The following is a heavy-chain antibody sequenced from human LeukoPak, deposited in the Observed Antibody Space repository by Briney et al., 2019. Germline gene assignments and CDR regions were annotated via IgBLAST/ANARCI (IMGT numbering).Heavy chain of an antibody. Sequence: QTGGSLILSCAASGFTFSSYSMNWVRQAPGKGLEWVSYISSSSSTIYYADSVKGRFTISRDNAKNSLYLQMNSLRDEDTAVYYCARDPGYGGNSIYFDYWGQGTLVTVSS. CDR1: GFTFSSYS. CDR2: ISSSSSTI. CDR3: ARDPGYGGNSIYFDY. J-gene: IGHJ4*02. V-gene: IGHV3-48*02. D-gene: IGHD4-23*01.